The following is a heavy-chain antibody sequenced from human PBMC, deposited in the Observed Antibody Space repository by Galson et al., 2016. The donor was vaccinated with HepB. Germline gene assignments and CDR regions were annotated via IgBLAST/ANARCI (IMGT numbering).Heavy chain of an antibody. V-gene: IGHV1-18*01. J-gene: IGHJ6*01. CDR2: ISGYNGNA. CDR1: GFTFTSYG. Sequence: VKVSCKASGFTFTSYGISWVRQAPGQGLEWMGWISGYNGNATYAQKLQGRISMTTDTSATTAYMEVGSLTSGDTAVYYCATYKEDLVYTQAEPMDVWGQGTTVIVSS. D-gene: IGHD3-3*01. CDR3: ATYKEDLVYTQAEPMDV.